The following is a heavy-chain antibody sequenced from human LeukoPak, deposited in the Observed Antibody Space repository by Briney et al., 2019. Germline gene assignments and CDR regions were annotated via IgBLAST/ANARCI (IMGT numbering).Heavy chain of an antibody. D-gene: IGHD2-2*01. J-gene: IGHJ5*02. CDR1: GYTFTSYD. CDR2: MNPANGNT. Sequence: ASVKVSCKVSGYTFTSYDMHWVRQATGQGLEWMGWMNPANGNTVYARKFQGRVTITRDISISTAYMELSSLRSEDTAVYYCARVGCSPISCHTWFDPWGQGTLVTVSS. CDR3: ARVGCSPISCHTWFDP. V-gene: IGHV1-8*03.